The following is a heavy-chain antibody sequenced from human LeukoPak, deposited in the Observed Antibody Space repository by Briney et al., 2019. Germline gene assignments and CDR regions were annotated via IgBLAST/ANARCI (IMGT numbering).Heavy chain of an antibody. CDR1: GFTFSSYA. CDR2: ISGSGGST. CDR3: AKTVPIFGVVIRGYFDY. V-gene: IGHV3-23*01. D-gene: IGHD3-3*01. J-gene: IGHJ4*02. Sequence: SGGSLRLSCAASGFTFSSYAMSWVRQAPGKGLEWVSAISGSGGSTYYADSVKGRFTISRDNSKNTLYLQMNSLRAEDTAVYYCAKTVPIFGVVIRGYFDYWGQGTLVTVSS.